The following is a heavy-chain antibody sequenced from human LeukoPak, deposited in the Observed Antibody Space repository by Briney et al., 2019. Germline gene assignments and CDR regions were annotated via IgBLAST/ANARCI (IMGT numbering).Heavy chain of an antibody. V-gene: IGHV1-8*03. CDR1: EYTFTGYY. J-gene: IGHJ4*02. D-gene: IGHD6-6*01. CDR3: ARGASRSFDY. Sequence: GASVKVSCKASEYTFTGYYIHWVRQAPGQGLEWMGWMNPNSGNTGYAQKFQGRVTITRSTSISTAYMELSSLRSEDTALYYCARGASRSFDYWGQGTLVTVSS. CDR2: MNPNSGNT.